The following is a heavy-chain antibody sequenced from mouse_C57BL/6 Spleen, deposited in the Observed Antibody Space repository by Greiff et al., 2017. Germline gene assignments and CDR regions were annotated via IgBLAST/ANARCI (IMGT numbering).Heavy chain of an antibody. Sequence: EVQLQQSGPELVKPGASVKIPCKASGYTFTDYNMDWVKQSHGKSLEWIVDSNPNNGGTSNNQKLKGKATWTVDKYSSTAYMVLRSLTSEDTAVYYCARSPYDYAAMDYWGQGTSVTVSS. CDR1: GYTFTDYN. D-gene: IGHD2-4*01. V-gene: IGHV1-18*01. CDR2: SNPNNGGT. J-gene: IGHJ4*01. CDR3: ARSPYDYAAMDY.